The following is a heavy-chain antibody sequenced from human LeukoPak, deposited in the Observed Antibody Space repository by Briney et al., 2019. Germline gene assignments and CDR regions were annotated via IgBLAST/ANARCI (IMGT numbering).Heavy chain of an antibody. J-gene: IGHJ4*02. Sequence: ADTQSLTCAVCGGPYRGYYWIWIREPPGKALEWIGDINQSGSNNHNPSLKSRVPHSEGKSKNQIFLELNSVTAADAAVYYCASPARYNWNYGWAYWGQGTLVTVSS. D-gene: IGHD1-7*01. V-gene: IGHV4-34*01. CDR2: INQSGSN. CDR3: ASPARYNWNYGWAY. CDR1: GGPYRGYY.